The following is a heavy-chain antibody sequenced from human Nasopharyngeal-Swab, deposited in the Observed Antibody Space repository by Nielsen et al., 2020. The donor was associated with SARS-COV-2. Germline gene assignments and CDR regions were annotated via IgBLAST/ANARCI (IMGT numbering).Heavy chain of an antibody. D-gene: IGHD2-2*01. J-gene: IGHJ1*01. Sequence: GGSLRLSCAASGFTFSSFGMHWVRQAPGKGLEWVSVTEIGGTTHYADSVKGRFSISRDSSTNTLYLQMNNVRAEDTAVYYRARDLGGGYCTTTNCPGSWGQGTLVTVSS. CDR2: TEIGGTT. CDR1: GFTFSSFG. V-gene: IGHV3-53*01. CDR3: ARDLGGGYCTTTNCPGS.